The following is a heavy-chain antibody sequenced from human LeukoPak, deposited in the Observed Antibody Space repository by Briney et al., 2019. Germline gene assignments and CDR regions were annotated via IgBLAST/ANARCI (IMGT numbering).Heavy chain of an antibody. CDR3: ARDPGRSGWDY. Sequence: GGSLRLSCAASGFTFSSYEMNWVRQAPGKGLEWVANIRHDESEIYYVDSVKGRFTISRDNAKDSLFLQMNSLRAEDTAVYYCARDPGRSGWDYWGQGALVTVSS. J-gene: IGHJ4*02. CDR1: GFTFSSYE. D-gene: IGHD6-19*01. V-gene: IGHV3-7*01. CDR2: IRHDESEI.